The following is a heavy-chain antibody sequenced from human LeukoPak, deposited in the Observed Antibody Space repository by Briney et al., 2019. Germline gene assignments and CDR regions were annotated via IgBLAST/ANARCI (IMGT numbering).Heavy chain of an antibody. D-gene: IGHD2-15*01. V-gene: IGHV4-59*01. CDR3: ARDNNCSGGSCYSRWFDP. J-gene: IGHJ5*02. CDR1: GGSISSYY. Sequence: SETLSLTCTVSGGSISSYYWSWIRQPPGKGLEWIGYIYYSGSTNYNPSLKSRVTISVDTSKNQFSLKLSSVTAADTAVYYCARDNNCSGGSCYSRWFDPWGQGTLVTVSS. CDR2: IYYSGST.